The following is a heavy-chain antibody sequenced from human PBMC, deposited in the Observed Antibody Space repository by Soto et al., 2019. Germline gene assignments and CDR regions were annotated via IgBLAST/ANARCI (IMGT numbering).Heavy chain of an antibody. CDR2: ISAYNGNT. CDR1: GYTFTTFG. J-gene: IGHJ4*02. Sequence: QVQLVQSGAEVKKPGASVKVSCKASGYTFTTFGIIWVRQAPGQGLEWMGWISAYNGNTNYAQNIQGRVTMTTDTATSKAYMSLRTLSSDNTGVYSCASGGTPIDYWGQGSLVTVSS. D-gene: IGHD3-16*01. V-gene: IGHV1-18*01. CDR3: ASGGTPIDY.